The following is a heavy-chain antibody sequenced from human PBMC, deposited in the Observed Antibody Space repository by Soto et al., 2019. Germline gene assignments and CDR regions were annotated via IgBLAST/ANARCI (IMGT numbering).Heavy chain of an antibody. CDR1: GYTFTSYA. J-gene: IGHJ4*02. CDR3: ARGWELAPFDY. V-gene: IGHV1-3*01. D-gene: IGHD1-26*01. CDR2: INAGNGNT. Sequence: ASVKVSCKASGYTFTSYAMHWVRQAPGQRLEWMGWINAGNGNTKYSQKFQGRVTITRDTSASTAYMELSSLRSEDTAVYCCARGWELAPFDYWGQGTLVTVSS.